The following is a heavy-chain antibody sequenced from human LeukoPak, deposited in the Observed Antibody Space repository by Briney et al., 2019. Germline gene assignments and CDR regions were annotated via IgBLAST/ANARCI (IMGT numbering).Heavy chain of an antibody. Sequence: GGSLRLSCAASGFTVSSSYMYWVRQAPGKGLEWVSFFYRGDSTYYAESVRGRFTISRDNSKNTLYLLMNSLIPEDTAVYYCARGDYHDSSGYYWDYWGQGTLVTVSS. CDR3: ARGDYHDSSGYYWDY. V-gene: IGHV3-53*01. CDR1: GFTVSSSY. D-gene: IGHD3-22*01. J-gene: IGHJ4*02. CDR2: FYRGDST.